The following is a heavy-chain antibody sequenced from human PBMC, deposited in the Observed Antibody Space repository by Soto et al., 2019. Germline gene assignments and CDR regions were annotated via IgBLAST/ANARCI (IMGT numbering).Heavy chain of an antibody. J-gene: IGHJ4*02. CDR1: GGSISSGGYY. D-gene: IGHD2-8*01. V-gene: IGHV4-31*03. CDR3: ARGGIVLMVYAVYFDY. Sequence: QVQLQESGPGLVKPSQTLSLTCTVSGGSISSGGYYWSWIRQHPGKGLEWIGYIYYSGSTYYNPSLKSRVTIAVDTSKNQFSLKLSSVTAADTAVYYCARGGIVLMVYAVYFDYWGQGTLVTVSS. CDR2: IYYSGST.